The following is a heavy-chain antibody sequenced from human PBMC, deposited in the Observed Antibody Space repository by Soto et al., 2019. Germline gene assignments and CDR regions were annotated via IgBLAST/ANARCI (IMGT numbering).Heavy chain of an antibody. CDR1: GYTFTSYA. J-gene: IGHJ6*03. CDR2: INAGNGNT. V-gene: IGHV1-3*01. CDR3: ARGLITMVRGVIRYYYYRDV. D-gene: IGHD3-10*01. Sequence: QVQLVQSGAEVKKPGASVKVSCKASGYTFTSYAMHWVRQAPGQRLEWMGWINAGNGNTKYSQKFQGRDTITRDTSASTDYIELSSLRSEDTAVYYCARGLITMVRGVIRYYYYRDVWGKGTTVTVSS.